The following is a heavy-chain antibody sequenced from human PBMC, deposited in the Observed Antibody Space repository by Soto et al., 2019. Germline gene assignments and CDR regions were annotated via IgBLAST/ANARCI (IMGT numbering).Heavy chain of an antibody. J-gene: IGHJ4*02. D-gene: IGHD2-21*01. CDR2: INHSGST. CDR1: GGSFSGYY. CDR3: ARTGPIALNYYFDY. V-gene: IGHV4-34*01. Sequence: QVQLQQWGAGLLKPSETLSLTCAVYGGSFSGYYWSWIRQPPGKGLEWIGEINHSGSTNYNPSLKSRVTISVDTSKNQFSLKLSSVTAADTAVYYCARTGPIALNYYFDYWGQGTLVTVSS.